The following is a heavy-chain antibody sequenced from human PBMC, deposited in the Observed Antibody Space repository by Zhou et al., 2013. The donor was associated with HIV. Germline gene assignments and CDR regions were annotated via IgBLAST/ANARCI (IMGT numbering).Heavy chain of an antibody. J-gene: IGHJ6*02. D-gene: IGHD3-10*01. CDR2: INPNSGKG. Sequence: QVQLVQSGAEVRRPGSTVKVSCKASGGNFRSYLFSWVRQAPGQGLEWMGWINPNSGKGYYAQRFQGRVTMSRNISTTTAHMELSSLTSEDTAVYYCGRRGSWGDRTTIIRGGVDVWGQGTTVSVSS. CDR3: GRRGSWGDRTTIIRGGVDV. CDR1: GGNFRSYL. V-gene: IGHV1-8*01.